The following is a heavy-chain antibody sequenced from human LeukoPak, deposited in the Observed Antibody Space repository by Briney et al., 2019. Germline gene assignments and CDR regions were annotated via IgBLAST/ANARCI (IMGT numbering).Heavy chain of an antibody. D-gene: IGHD6-19*01. CDR3: ARGLFKKVDWYSSGYYVWFDP. J-gene: IGHJ5*02. V-gene: IGHV4-34*01. Sequence: KPSETLSLTCAVYGASFSGYYWSWIRQPPGKGLEWIGEINHIVSTNYNPSLKSRVTISVDTSKNQFSLKLSSVTAADTAVYYCARGLFKKVDWYSSGYYVWFDPWGQGTLVTVSS. CDR2: INHIVST. CDR1: GASFSGYY.